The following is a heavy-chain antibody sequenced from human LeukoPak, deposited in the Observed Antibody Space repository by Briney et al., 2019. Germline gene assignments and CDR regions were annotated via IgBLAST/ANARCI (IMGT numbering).Heavy chain of an antibody. J-gene: IGHJ4*02. D-gene: IGHD3-3*01. CDR2: IHYTGST. V-gene: IGHV4-39*01. Sequence: SETLSLTCSVSGGSIRSSSYYWGWIRQPPGKGLEWIGTIHYTGSTYYTPSLKSRVTVSVDTSNNQFSLKVSSVTAADTAVYYCARAVFWSGYYLDYWGQGTLVTVSS. CDR1: GGSIRSSSYY. CDR3: ARAVFWSGYYLDY.